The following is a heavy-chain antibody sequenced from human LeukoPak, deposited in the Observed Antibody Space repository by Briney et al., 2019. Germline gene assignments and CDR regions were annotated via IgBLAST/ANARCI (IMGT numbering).Heavy chain of an antibody. CDR3: ARVYSSSFVAFDI. Sequence: PSETLSLTCTVSGGSISSYYWSWIRQPPGKGLEWIGYTYYSGSTNYNPSLKSRVTISVDTSKNQFSLKLSSVTAADTAVYYCARVYSSSFVAFDIWGQGTMVTVSS. J-gene: IGHJ3*02. V-gene: IGHV4-59*01. CDR2: TYYSGST. D-gene: IGHD6-6*01. CDR1: GGSISSYY.